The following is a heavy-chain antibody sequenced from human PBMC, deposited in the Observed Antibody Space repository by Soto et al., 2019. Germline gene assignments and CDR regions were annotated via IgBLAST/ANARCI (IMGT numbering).Heavy chain of an antibody. CDR1: GYTFTSYG. V-gene: IGHV1-18*01. CDR3: ARDFSWQQLVRDDAFDI. CDR2: ISAYNGNT. Sequence: GASVKVSCKASGYTFTSYGISWVRQAPGQGLEWMGWISAYNGNTNYAQKLQGRVTMTTDTSTSTAYMELRSLRSDDTAVYYCARDFSWQQLVRDDAFDIWGQGTMVTVSS. D-gene: IGHD6-13*01. J-gene: IGHJ3*02.